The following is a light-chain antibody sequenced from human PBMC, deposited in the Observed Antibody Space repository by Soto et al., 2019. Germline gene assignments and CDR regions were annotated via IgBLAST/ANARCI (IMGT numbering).Light chain of an antibody. J-gene: IGKJ2*02. CDR2: DAS. CDR1: QSISSW. CDR3: QQYNSYLWT. V-gene: IGKV1-5*01. Sequence: DIQMTQSPSTLSASVGDRVTITCRASQSISSWLAWYQQKPGKASKLLIYDASSLESGVPSRFSGSGSGTEFTLTISSLQPDDFAPDYCQQYNSYLWTVGQGTKLEIK.